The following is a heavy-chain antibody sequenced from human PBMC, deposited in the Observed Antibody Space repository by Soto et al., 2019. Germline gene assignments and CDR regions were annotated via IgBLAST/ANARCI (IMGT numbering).Heavy chain of an antibody. CDR3: ARVWRDLTGTTFNP. J-gene: IGHJ5*02. CDR1: GGSITSSS. D-gene: IGHD1-7*01. Sequence: SVKVSCKASGGSITSSSVSWVRQAPGQGLEWMGGIIPIFGTANYAQKFQGRVTITADESTSTAYMELSSLRSEDTAVYYCARVWRDLTGTTFNPWGQGTLVNVSS. CDR2: IIPIFGTA. V-gene: IGHV1-69*13.